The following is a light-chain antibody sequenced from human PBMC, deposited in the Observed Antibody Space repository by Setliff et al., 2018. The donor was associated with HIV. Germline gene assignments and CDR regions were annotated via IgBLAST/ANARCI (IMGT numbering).Light chain of an antibody. CDR1: GSDVGGYNY. V-gene: IGLV2-14*03. CDR2: EVR. CDR3: SSYAITNTLP. J-gene: IGLJ1*01. Sequence: QSVLTQPASVSGSPGQSITISCTGTGSDVGGYNYVSWYQQHPGKAPKLIIYEVRHRPSGVSNRFSGSKSGNTASLTISGLQAEDEADYYCSSYAITNTLPFGTGTRSPS.